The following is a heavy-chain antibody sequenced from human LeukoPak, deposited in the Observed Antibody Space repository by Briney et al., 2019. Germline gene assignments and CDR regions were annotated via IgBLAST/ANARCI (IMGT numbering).Heavy chain of an antibody. CDR3: VRDLWGSFSY. Sequence: GGSLRLSCAASGFTFSSYTMHWVRQAPDKGLEWVAVISSDGTNKYYGDSVRGRLIIFRDNSRNTLDLQMDSLKTDDTAVYYCVRDLWGSFSYWGQGTLVTVSS. CDR2: ISSDGTNK. J-gene: IGHJ4*02. CDR1: GFTFSSYT. V-gene: IGHV3-30-3*01. D-gene: IGHD3-16*01.